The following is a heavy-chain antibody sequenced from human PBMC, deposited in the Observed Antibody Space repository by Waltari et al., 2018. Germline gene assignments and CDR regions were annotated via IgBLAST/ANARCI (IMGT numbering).Heavy chain of an antibody. Sequence: QVQLVQSGAEVKKPGSSVKVSCKASGGTFSRYAISWVRQAPGQGLEWMGRIIPIFGTANYAQKFQGRVTITADKSTSTAYMELSSLRSEDTAVYYCAREGYYDSSGYSTFDYWGQGTLVTVSS. J-gene: IGHJ4*02. CDR3: AREGYYDSSGYSTFDY. CDR2: IIPIFGTA. CDR1: GGTFSRYA. V-gene: IGHV1-69*08. D-gene: IGHD3-22*01.